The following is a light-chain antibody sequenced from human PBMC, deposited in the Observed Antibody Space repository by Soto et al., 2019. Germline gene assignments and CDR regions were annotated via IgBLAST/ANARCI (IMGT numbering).Light chain of an antibody. V-gene: IGKV3-20*01. CDR3: QQYGSSPGT. CDR1: QSLSSGY. CDR2: GAS. Sequence: EIVLTQSPGTLSLTPGERAPLSCRASQSLSSGYLAWYQQKPGQSPRLLIFGASIRDTGLPDRFSGGGSGTDFTLSISRLEPEDSAVYYCQQYGSSPGTFGQGTKVDIK. J-gene: IGKJ1*01.